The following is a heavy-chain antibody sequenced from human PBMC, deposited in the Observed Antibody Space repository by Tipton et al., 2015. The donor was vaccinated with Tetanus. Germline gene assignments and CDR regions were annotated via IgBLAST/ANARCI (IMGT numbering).Heavy chain of an antibody. Sequence: SLRLSCAASGFTFSGFPMNWVRQAPGKGLEWVSGISDSGDELFYADSVKGRFTVSRDNSRSTLSLQMNSLRAEDTAVYSCARGMAEASNCGGDCYSDYWGQGTLVTVSS. CDR2: ISDSGDEL. D-gene: IGHD2-21*02. CDR3: ARGMAEASNCGGDCYSDY. CDR1: GFTFSGFP. J-gene: IGHJ4*02. V-gene: IGHV3-23*01.